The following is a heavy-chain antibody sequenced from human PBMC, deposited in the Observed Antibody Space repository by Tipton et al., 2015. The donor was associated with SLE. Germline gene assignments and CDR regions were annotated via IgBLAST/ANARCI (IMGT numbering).Heavy chain of an antibody. CDR3: ASAGGVVGIVGAMPDAFDL. Sequence: TLSLTCSVSGGSISSGAYYWSWIRQHPGKGLEWIGYIYYSGRTYHNPSLKSRVTISVDTSKNQFSLRLTSVTAADTAVYYCASAGGVVGIVGAMPDAFDLWGQGTMVTVSS. CDR1: GGSISSGAYY. J-gene: IGHJ3*01. V-gene: IGHV4-31*03. D-gene: IGHD1-26*01. CDR2: IYYSGRT.